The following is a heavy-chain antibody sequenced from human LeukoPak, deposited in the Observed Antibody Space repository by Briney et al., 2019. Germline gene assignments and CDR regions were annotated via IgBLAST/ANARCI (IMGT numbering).Heavy chain of an antibody. CDR2: ISGSGGST. CDR3: AKDVSRSTSCYNY. CDR1: GFTFSSYA. V-gene: IGHV3-23*01. Sequence: PGGSLRLSCAASGFTFSSYAMSWVRQAPGKGLEWVSAISGSGGSTYYADSVKGRFTISRDNSKNTLYLQMNSLRAEDAAVYYCAKDVSRSTSCYNYWGQGTLVTVSS. J-gene: IGHJ4*02. D-gene: IGHD2-2*01.